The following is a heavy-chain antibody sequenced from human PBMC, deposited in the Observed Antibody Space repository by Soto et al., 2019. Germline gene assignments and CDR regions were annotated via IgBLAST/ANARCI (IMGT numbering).Heavy chain of an antibody. CDR3: ARTDYGGNSGWFDP. CDR2: IYYSGST. V-gene: IGHV4-30-4*01. D-gene: IGHD4-17*01. Sequence: PSETLSLTCTVSGGSISSGDYYWSWIRQPPGKGLEWIGYIYYSGSTYYNPSLKSRVTISVDTSKNQFSLKLSPVTAADTAVYYCARTDYGGNSGWFDPWGQGTQVTVSS. J-gene: IGHJ5*02. CDR1: GGSISSGDYY.